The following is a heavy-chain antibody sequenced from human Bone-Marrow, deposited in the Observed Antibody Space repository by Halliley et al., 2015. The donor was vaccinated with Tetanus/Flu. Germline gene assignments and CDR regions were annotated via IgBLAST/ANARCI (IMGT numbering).Heavy chain of an antibody. CDR1: GYSFSNYW. J-gene: IGHJ3*01. D-gene: IGHD5-12*01. V-gene: IGHV5-51*03. CDR3: ARLPFANGGFEKSRGFDF. CDR2: IYPGDSDT. Sequence: QLVQSGAEVKRPGEALKISCKASGYSFSNYWIGWVRQMPGKGLQWMGIIYPGDSDTIYNPSFRGQVTMSADKSITTAYLQWNSLEASDSAIYYCARLPFANGGFEKSRGFDFWGQGTLVTVSS.